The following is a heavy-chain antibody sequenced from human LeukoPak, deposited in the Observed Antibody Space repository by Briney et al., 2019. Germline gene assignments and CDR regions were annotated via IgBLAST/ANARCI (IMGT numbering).Heavy chain of an antibody. D-gene: IGHD2-8*01. V-gene: IGHV3-23*01. CDR1: ELTFSNYS. J-gene: IGHJ4*02. CDR2: ISGNSAYT. CDR3: AKGRDCTKGVCRNFDY. Sequence: GSLRLSRAASELTFSNYSISRVRQGPGKGLEWVSIISGNSAYTHYADSVKGRFTISRDNSKNTLYLQMNSLRAEDTAVYYCAKGRDCTKGVCRNFDYWGQGALVTVSS.